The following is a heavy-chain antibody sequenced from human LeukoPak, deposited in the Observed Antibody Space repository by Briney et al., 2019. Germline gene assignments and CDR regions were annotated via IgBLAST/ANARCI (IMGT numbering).Heavy chain of an antibody. CDR2: ISNSGSTI. D-gene: IGHD3-16*01. CDR3: ARDTLGIDY. J-gene: IGHJ4*02. V-gene: IGHV3-11*01. CDR1: GVTFSDYY. Sequence: GGSLILSCAASGVTFSDYYMSWIRQPPGKGLEWVSYISNSGSTIYYAASVKGRFTISRDNAKNSLYLQMNSLRAEDTAVYYCARDTLGIDYWGQGTLVTVSS.